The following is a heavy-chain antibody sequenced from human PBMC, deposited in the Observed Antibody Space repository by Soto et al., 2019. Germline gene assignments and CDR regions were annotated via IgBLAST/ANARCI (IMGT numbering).Heavy chain of an antibody. CDR3: ARDPHYYGSGSSYFDY. CDR2: ISGSGGST. J-gene: IGHJ4*02. V-gene: IGHV3-23*01. D-gene: IGHD3-10*01. CDR1: GFTFSSYA. Sequence: GGSLRLSCAASGFTFSSYAMSWVRQAPGKGLEWVSAISGSGGSTYYADSVKGRFTISRDNAKNTLYLQMNSLRAEDTAVYYCARDPHYYGSGSSYFDYWGQGTLVTVSS.